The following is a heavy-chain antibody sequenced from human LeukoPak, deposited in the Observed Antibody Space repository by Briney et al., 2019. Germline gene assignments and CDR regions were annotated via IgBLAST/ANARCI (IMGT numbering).Heavy chain of an antibody. CDR3: ARAPRGAAHPLFDY. Sequence: GGSLRLSCAASGFTFSSYSMNWVRQAPGKGLEWVSSISSSSSYIYYADSVKGRFTISRDNAKNSLYLQMNSLRAEDTAVYYCARAPRGAAHPLFDYWGQGTLVTVSS. J-gene: IGHJ4*02. D-gene: IGHD3-16*02. V-gene: IGHV3-21*01. CDR2: ISSSSSYI. CDR1: GFTFSSYS.